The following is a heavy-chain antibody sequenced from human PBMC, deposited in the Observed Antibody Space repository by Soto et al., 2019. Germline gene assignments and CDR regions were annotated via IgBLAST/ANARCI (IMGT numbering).Heavy chain of an antibody. CDR3: ARGSGSFLYGMDV. D-gene: IGHD3-10*01. CDR2: INPRGGST. V-gene: IGHV1-46*01. Sequence: QVQLVQSGAEVKKPGASVKVSCNASGYTLSDYFMHWVRQAPGQGLEWMGTINPRGGSTRYAQKFQGRVTMTSDTSTSAVYMELSSLRSDDTAVFYCARGSGSFLYGMDVWGQGTTVTVSS. CDR1: GYTLSDYF. J-gene: IGHJ6*01.